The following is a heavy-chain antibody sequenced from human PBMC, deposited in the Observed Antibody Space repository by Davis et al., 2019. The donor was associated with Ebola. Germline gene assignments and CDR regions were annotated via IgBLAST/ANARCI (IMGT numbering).Heavy chain of an antibody. D-gene: IGHD4-23*01. CDR2: IRSKGFGETT. CDR1: GFRSRDHH. V-gene: IGHV3-49*02. J-gene: IGHJ4*02. Sequence: GESLKISCAASGFRSRDHHMDWVRQAPGKGLEWVGFIRSKGFGETTEYAASVKGRFTISRDDSKGIAFLQMNSLKTEDTAVYYCTRRGTVVTPDYWGQGTLVTVSS. CDR3: TRRGTVVTPDY.